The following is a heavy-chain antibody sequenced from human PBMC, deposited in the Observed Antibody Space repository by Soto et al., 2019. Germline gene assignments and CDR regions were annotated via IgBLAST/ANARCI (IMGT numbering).Heavy chain of an antibody. D-gene: IGHD6-19*01. CDR1: GYTFTGYY. V-gene: IGHV1-2*04. CDR3: ARGIAVAGTRTTQYEY. J-gene: IGHJ4*02. CDR2: INPNSGGT. Sequence: ASVKVSCKASGYTFTGYYMHWVRQAPGQGLEWMGWINPNSGGTNYAQKFQGWVTMTRDTSISTAYMELSRLRSDDTAVYYCARGIAVAGTRTTQYEYRGQGTLVTVSS.